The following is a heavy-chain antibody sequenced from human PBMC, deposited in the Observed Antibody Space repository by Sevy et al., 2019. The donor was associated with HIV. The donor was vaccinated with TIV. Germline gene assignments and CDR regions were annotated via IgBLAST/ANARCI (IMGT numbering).Heavy chain of an antibody. CDR1: GYTLTELS. V-gene: IGHV1-24*01. CDR2: FDPEDGET. Sequence: ASVKVSCKVSGYTLTELSMHWVRQAPGKGLEWMGGFDPEDGETIYAQKFQGRVTMTEDTSTDTAYMELSSLRSEDTAVYYCATHSTVTTSGRYYGMDVWGQWTTVTVSS. D-gene: IGHD4-17*01. CDR3: ATHSTVTTSGRYYGMDV. J-gene: IGHJ6*02.